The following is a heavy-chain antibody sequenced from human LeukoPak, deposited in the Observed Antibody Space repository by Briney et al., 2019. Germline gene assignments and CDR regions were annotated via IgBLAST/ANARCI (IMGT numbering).Heavy chain of an antibody. CDR3: ARERRYSSSSGFYWFDP. CDR2: ISAYNGNT. D-gene: IGHD6-6*01. V-gene: IGHV1-18*01. J-gene: IGHJ5*02. Sequence: ASVKVSCKASGYTFTSYGISWVRQAPGQGLEWMGWISAYNGNTNYAQKLQGRVTMTTDTSTSTVYMELGSLRSEDTAVFYCARERRYSSSSGFYWFDPWGQETLVTVSS. CDR1: GYTFTSYG.